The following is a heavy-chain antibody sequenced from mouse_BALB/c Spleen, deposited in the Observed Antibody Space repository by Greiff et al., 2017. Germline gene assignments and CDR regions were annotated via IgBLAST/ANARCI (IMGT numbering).Heavy chain of an antibody. J-gene: IGHJ4*01. Sequence: QVQLQQPGAELVKPGASVKMFCKASGYTFTSYWMHWVKQRPGQGLEWIGVIDPSDSYTSYNQKFKGKATLTVDTSSSTAYMQLSSLTSEDSAVYYWTRSGPYAMDYWGQGTPVTVSA. CDR2: IDPSDSYT. D-gene: IGHD3-1*01. CDR1: GYTFTSYW. CDR3: TRSGPYAMDY. V-gene: IGHV1S127*01.